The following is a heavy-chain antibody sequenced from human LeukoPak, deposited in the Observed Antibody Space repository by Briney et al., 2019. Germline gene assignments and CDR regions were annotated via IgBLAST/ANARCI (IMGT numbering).Heavy chain of an antibody. CDR1: GGSISSTTYY. J-gene: IGHJ4*02. CDR2: IYYSGST. Sequence: SETLSLTCTVSGGSISSTTYYWGWIRRPPGKGLEWIGSIYYSGSTYYNPSLKSRVAVSVDTSKNQFSLNLSSVTAADTAVYYCVRGSTLRHYQYWGQGTLVTVSS. D-gene: IGHD3-16*01. V-gene: IGHV4-39*01. CDR3: VRGSTLRHYQY.